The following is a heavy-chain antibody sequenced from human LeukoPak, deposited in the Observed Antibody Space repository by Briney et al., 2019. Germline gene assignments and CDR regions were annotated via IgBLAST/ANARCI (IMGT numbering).Heavy chain of an antibody. CDR2: IYHSGST. CDR1: GGSISSSNW. D-gene: IGHD4-17*01. CDR3: ARDSTVTYDAFDI. J-gene: IGHJ3*02. V-gene: IGHV4-4*02. Sequence: SKTLSLTCAVSGGSISSSNWWSWVRPPPGKGLEWIGEIYHSGSTNYNPSLKSRVTISVDKSKNQFSLKLSSVTAADTAVYYCARDSTVTYDAFDIWGQGTMVTVSS.